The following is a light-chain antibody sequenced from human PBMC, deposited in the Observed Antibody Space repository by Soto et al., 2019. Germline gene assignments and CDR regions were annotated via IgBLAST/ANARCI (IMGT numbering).Light chain of an antibody. J-gene: IGLJ2*01. CDR2: SDN. CDR3: AAWDDSRNGPGV. Sequence: QSVLTQPPSASGTPGQRVTISCSGSSCNIGSNTVNWYQQLPGTAPKLLIDSDNQRPSGVPDRLSRSKSGTSASLAISGVQAEDEADYYCAAWDDSRNGPGVFGGGTKLTVL. CDR1: SCNIGSNT. V-gene: IGLV1-44*01.